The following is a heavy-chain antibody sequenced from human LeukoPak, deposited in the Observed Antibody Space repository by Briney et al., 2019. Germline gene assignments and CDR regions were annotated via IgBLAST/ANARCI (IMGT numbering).Heavy chain of an antibody. CDR2: ITTSATTI. Sequence: GGSLRLSCGASGFSFSGFSMNWLRQAPGKGLEWISYITTSATTIYYADSVKGRFTISRDNAKNTLYLQMNSLRAEDTAVYYCARDRAGGSGWYDGLDYWGQGTLVTVSS. CDR3: ARDRAGGSGWYDGLDY. J-gene: IGHJ4*02. D-gene: IGHD6-19*01. CDR1: GFSFSGFS. V-gene: IGHV3-48*01.